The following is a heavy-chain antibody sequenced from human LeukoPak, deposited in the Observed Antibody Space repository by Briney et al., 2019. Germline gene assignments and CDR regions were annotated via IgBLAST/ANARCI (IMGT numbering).Heavy chain of an antibody. J-gene: IGHJ6*02. CDR1: GGSFSGYY. Sequence: SETLSLTCAVYGGSFSGYYWSWIRQPPGKGLEWIGEINHSGSTNYNPSLKSRVTISVDTSKNQFSLKLSSVTAADTAVYYCARVKTTAEGYYYYGMDVWGQGTTVTVSS. CDR3: ARVKTTAEGYYYYGMDV. CDR2: INHSGST. V-gene: IGHV4-34*01. D-gene: IGHD4-17*01.